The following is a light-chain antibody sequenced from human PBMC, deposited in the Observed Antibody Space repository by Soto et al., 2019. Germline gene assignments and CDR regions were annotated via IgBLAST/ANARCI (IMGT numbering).Light chain of an antibody. CDR2: EVN. J-gene: IGLJ1*01. CDR1: SSDVGDYNY. CDR3: SSYTSSSTL. V-gene: IGLV2-14*01. Sequence: QSALTQPASVSGSPGQSITISCTGTSSDVGDYNYVSWYQHHPGKAPKLIIYEVNNRPSGVSNRFSGSKSGNTASLTISGLQAEDEADYYCSSYTSSSTLFGTGTKLTVL.